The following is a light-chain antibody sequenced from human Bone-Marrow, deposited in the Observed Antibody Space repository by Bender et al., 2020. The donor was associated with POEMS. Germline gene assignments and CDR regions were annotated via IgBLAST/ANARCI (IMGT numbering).Light chain of an antibody. V-gene: IGLV1-40*01. Sequence: QSELTQPPSVSGAPGQRVTISCTGSNSNFGSGFHVHWYQQLPGAAPKLLIYGNTNRPSGVPDRFSGSKSGTSASLTITGLQAEDEAIYFCVAWDASLNGWVFGGGTKLTVL. CDR1: NSNFGSGFH. J-gene: IGLJ3*02. CDR3: VAWDASLNGWV. CDR2: GNT.